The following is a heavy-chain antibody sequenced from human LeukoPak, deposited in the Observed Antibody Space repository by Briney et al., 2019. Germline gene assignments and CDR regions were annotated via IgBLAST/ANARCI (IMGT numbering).Heavy chain of an antibody. J-gene: IGHJ6*02. CDR3: ARWIAAAGTILPDYYYGMDV. CDR2: ISSSSSYI. D-gene: IGHD6-13*01. Sequence: PGGSLRLSCAASGFTFSSYSMNWVRQAPGKGLEWVSSISSSSSYIYYADSVKGRFTISRDNAKNSLYLQMNSLRAEDTAVYYCARWIAAAGTILPDYYYGMDVWGQGTTVTVSS. CDR1: GFTFSSYS. V-gene: IGHV3-21*01.